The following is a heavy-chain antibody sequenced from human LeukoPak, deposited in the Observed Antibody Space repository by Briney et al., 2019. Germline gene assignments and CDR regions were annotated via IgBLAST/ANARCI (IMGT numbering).Heavy chain of an antibody. D-gene: IGHD2-21*02. Sequence: SETLSLTCTVSGGSISSYYWGWIRQPPGKGLEWIGSIYYSGSTYYNPSLKSRVTISVDTSKNQFSLKLSSVTAADTAVYYCARLERLLFRTWDYWGQGTLVTVSS. CDR1: GGSISSYY. V-gene: IGHV4-39*01. CDR2: IYYSGST. CDR3: ARLERLLFRTWDY. J-gene: IGHJ4*02.